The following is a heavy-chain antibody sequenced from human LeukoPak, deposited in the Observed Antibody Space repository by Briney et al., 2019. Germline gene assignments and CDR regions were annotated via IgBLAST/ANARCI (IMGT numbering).Heavy chain of an antibody. D-gene: IGHD2-2*01. J-gene: IGHJ6*04. CDR1: GGSFSGYY. CDR3: ARDIGSSTPSGV. Sequence: SETLSLTCAVYGGSFSGYYWSWIRQPPGKGLEWIGEINHSGSTNYNPSLKSRVTISVDTSKNQFSLKLNSVTAADTAVYYCARDIGSSTPSGVWGKGTTVTVSS. V-gene: IGHV4-34*01. CDR2: INHSGST.